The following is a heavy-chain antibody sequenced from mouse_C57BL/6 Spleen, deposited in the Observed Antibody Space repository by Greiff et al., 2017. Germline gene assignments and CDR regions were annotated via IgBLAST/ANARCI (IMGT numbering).Heavy chain of an antibody. Sequence: VQLQQSGAELVRPGASVKLSCTASGFNIKDDYMHWVKQRPEQGLEWIGWIDPENGDTEYASKFQGKATITADTSSNTAYLQLSSLTSEDTAVYYCTPDYYGSSYGFAYWGQGTLVTVSA. CDR3: TPDYYGSSYGFAY. V-gene: IGHV14-4*01. J-gene: IGHJ3*01. D-gene: IGHD1-1*01. CDR2: IDPENGDT. CDR1: GFNIKDDY.